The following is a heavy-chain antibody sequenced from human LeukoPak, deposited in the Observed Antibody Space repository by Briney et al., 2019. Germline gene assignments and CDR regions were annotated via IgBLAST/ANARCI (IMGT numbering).Heavy chain of an antibody. Sequence: GGSLRLSCAASGITLSDFWFSWVRQAPGKGLEWVARIKAKIHGETIDYTAPVRGRFTISRDDSTDTVYLQMNSLKIEDTAVYYCTTSGDHWGQGTLVTVSS. V-gene: IGHV3-15*01. CDR3: TTSGDH. J-gene: IGHJ4*02. CDR2: IKAKIHGETI. D-gene: IGHD1-26*01. CDR1: GITLSDFW.